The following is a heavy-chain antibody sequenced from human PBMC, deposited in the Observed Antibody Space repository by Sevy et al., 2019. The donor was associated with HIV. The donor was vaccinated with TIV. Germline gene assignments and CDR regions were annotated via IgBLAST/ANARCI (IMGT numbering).Heavy chain of an antibody. CDR3: ARAVEDYSDSSGWDWYFDL. Sequence: GGSLRLSCAVSGITVSSNYMGWVRQAPGKGLQWVSGIFASSNTHFADSVKGRFSISRDNSKNTLYLQMNSLSAEDTAVYYCARAVEDYSDSSGWDWYFDLWGRGTLVTVSS. CDR2: IFASSNT. CDR1: GITVSSNY. D-gene: IGHD3-22*01. V-gene: IGHV3-66*01. J-gene: IGHJ2*01.